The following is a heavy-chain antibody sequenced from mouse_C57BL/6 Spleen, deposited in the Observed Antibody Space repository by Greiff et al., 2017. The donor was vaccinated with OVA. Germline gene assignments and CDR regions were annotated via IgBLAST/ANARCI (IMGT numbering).Heavy chain of an antibody. Sequence: EVHLVESGGGLVKPGGSLKLSCAASGFTFSDYGMHWVRQAPEKGLEWVAYISSGSSTIYYADTVKGRFTISRDNAKNTLFLQMTSLRSEDTAMYYCARQGTGTGDDWGKGTTLTVSS. CDR3: ARQGTGTGDD. CDR1: GFTFSDYG. V-gene: IGHV5-17*01. J-gene: IGHJ2*01. CDR2: ISSGSSTI. D-gene: IGHD4-1*01.